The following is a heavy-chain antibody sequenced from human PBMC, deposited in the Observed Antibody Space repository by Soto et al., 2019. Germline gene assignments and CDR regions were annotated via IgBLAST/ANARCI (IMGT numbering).Heavy chain of an antibody. CDR1: GFTFSSYA. CDR3: AKLLYHSDSSGFTADC. CDR2: ISSNGGSI. V-gene: IGHV3-64*01. Sequence: PGGSLRLSCAASGFTFSSYAMHWVRQAPGKGLEYVSAISSNGGSIYYGNSVKGRFTISRDNSKNTPYLQMGSLRAEDMAVYYCAKLLYHSDSSGFTADCWGQGTQVTVSS. D-gene: IGHD3-22*01. J-gene: IGHJ4*01.